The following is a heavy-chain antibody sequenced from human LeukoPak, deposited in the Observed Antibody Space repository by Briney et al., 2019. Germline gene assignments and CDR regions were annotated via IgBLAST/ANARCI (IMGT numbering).Heavy chain of an antibody. CDR2: VSYDGSNE. J-gene: IGHJ4*02. D-gene: IGHD5-12*01. Sequence: GRSLRLSCAAPGFIFSSFAMHWVRQAPGKGLEWVAVVSYDGSNEYYADSVKGRFTISRDNSKNTLFLQMNSLRAEDTAVYYCARAPGGPSGLTFLGLDYWGQGSLVTVSS. CDR3: ARAPGGPSGLTFLGLDY. V-gene: IGHV3-30*01. CDR1: GFIFSSFA.